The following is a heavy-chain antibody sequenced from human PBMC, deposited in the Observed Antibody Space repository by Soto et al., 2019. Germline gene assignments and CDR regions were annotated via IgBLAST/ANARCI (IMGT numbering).Heavy chain of an antibody. CDR2: ISWNSDTI. Sequence: SLRLSCGVSGFNFGNYAIHWVRQAPGKGLEWVSGISWNSDTIAYADSVKGGFTISRDNAKKSVKLQMNSLMAEDTAVDHCVKASTPGSYYSAIDYWGQAT. CDR3: VKASTPGSYYSAIDY. D-gene: IGHD3-10*01. CDR1: GFNFGNYA. J-gene: IGHJ4*02. V-gene: IGHV3-9*01.